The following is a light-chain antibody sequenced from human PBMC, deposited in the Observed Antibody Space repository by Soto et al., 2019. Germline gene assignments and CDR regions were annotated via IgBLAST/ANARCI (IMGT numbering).Light chain of an antibody. J-gene: IGKJ3*01. V-gene: IGKV3-20*01. CDR1: QSVNSNY. CDR2: GVS. Sequence: EIVMTQSPATLSVSPGERATLSCRASQSVNSNYLAWHQQKPGQAPRLLIYGVSSRATGIPDRFSGSGSGTDFTLTISRLEPEDFAVYYCQQYGNSGVTFGPGTKVDI. CDR3: QQYGNSGVT.